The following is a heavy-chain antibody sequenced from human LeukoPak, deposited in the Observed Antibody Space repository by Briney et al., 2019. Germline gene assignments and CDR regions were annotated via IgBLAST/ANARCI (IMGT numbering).Heavy chain of an antibody. CDR3: ARDSGSYFSY. CDR1: GYSFTSYP. CDR2: INPNSGGT. V-gene: IGHV1-2*02. J-gene: IGHJ4*02. D-gene: IGHD1-26*01. Sequence: ASVKVSCKASGYSFTSYPIHWVRQAPGQGLEWMGWINPNSGGTNYAQKFQGRVTMTTDTSTSTAYMELRSLRSDDTAVYYCARDSGSYFSYWGQGTLVTVSS.